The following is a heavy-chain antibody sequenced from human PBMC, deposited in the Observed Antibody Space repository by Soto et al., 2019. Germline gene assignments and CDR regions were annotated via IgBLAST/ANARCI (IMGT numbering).Heavy chain of an antibody. CDR3: ARVPDR. CDR1: GGSLSSMSYY. CDR2: IYYGGSI. Sequence: PSETLSLTCTVSGGSLSSMSYYWGWVRQPPGKGLEWIASIYYGGSIFYGPPLKSRATISIDTSKNKFSLKLSSVTAADTAVYYCARVPDRWGQGTLVTVSS. J-gene: IGHJ5*02. V-gene: IGHV4-39*07.